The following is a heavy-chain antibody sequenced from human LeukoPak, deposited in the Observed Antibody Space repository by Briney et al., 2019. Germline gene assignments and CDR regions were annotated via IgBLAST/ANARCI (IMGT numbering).Heavy chain of an antibody. CDR2: ISYDGSNK. D-gene: IGHD3-10*01. Sequence: GGSLRLSCAASGFTFSTYAIHWVRQAPGRGLEWVAVISYDGSNKYYADSVKGRFTISRDNSKNTLYLQMNSLRAEDTAVYYCAREGWFGELGFHYWGQGTLVTVSS. J-gene: IGHJ4*02. V-gene: IGHV3-30*14. CDR3: AREGWFGELGFHY. CDR1: GFTFSTYA.